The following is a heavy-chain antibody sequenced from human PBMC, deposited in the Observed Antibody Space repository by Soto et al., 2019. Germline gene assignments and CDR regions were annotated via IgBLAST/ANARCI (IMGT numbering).Heavy chain of an antibody. V-gene: IGHV3-30*18. Sequence: QVQLVESGGGVVQPGRSLRLSCAVSGFTFRNYGMHWVGQAPGKGLEWVASILYNGRKEYYADSVKGRFTISRDRSKNTLYLQMNRLRTEDTAVYYCAKEGSDYGDYGSYGMDVWGQGTTVTVFS. CDR2: ILYNGRKE. J-gene: IGHJ6*02. CDR1: GFTFRNYG. CDR3: AKEGSDYGDYGSYGMDV. D-gene: IGHD4-17*01.